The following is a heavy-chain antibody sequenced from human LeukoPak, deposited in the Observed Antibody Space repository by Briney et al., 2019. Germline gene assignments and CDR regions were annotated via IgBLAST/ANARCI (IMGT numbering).Heavy chain of an antibody. CDR1: GGSISSYY. CDR2: IYYSGST. Sequence: PSETLSLTCTVSGGSISSYYWSWIRQPPGKGLEWIGYIYYSGSTNYNPSLKSRVTISVDTSKNQFSLKLSSVTAADTAVYYCARLPHNYYDSSGAYFDHWGQGTLVTVSS. V-gene: IGHV4-59*08. J-gene: IGHJ4*02. D-gene: IGHD3-22*01. CDR3: ARLPHNYYDSSGAYFDH.